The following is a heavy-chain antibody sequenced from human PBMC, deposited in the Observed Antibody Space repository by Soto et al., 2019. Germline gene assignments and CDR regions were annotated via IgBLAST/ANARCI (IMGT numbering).Heavy chain of an antibody. CDR1: GFTFSSYE. Sequence: PGGSLRLSCAASGFTFSSYEMNWVRQAPGKGLEWVSYISSSGSTIYYADSVKGRFTISRDNAKNSLYLQMNSLRAEDTAVYYCATRYCSGGSCYSTAYYYYYGMDVWGQGTTVTVSS. J-gene: IGHJ6*02. CDR3: ATRYCSGGSCYSTAYYYYYGMDV. CDR2: ISSSGSTI. D-gene: IGHD2-15*01. V-gene: IGHV3-48*03.